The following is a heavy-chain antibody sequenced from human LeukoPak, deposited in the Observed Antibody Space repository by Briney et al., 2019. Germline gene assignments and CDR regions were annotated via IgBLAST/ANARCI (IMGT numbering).Heavy chain of an antibody. CDR1: GDSVSSNSAA. CDR2: TYYRSKWYN. J-gene: IGHJ4*02. Sequence: SQTLSLTCVISGDSVSSNSAAWNWIRQSPSRGLEWLGRTYYRSKWYNDYAVSVKSRITLNPDTSKNQFSLQLNSVTPEDTAVYFCARGDSRGYNYFDYWGQGALVTVSS. V-gene: IGHV6-1*01. CDR3: ARGDSRGYNYFDY. D-gene: IGHD3-22*01.